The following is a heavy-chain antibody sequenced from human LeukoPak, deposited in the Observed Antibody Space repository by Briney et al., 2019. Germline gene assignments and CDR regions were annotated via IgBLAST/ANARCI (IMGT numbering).Heavy chain of an antibody. CDR2: IYYSGST. CDR1: GGSISSGDYY. Sequence: SETLSLTCTVSGGSISSGDYYWSWIRQHPGKGLEWIGCIYYSGSTYYNPSLKSRVTISVDTSKNQFSLKLSSVTAADTAVYYCARDEAGVTRRTFDIWGQGTMVTVSS. D-gene: IGHD3-10*01. V-gene: IGHV4-31*03. CDR3: ARDEAGVTRRTFDI. J-gene: IGHJ3*02.